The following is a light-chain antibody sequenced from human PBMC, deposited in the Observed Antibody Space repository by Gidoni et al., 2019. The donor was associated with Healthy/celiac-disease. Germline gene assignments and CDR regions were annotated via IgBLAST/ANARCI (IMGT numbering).Light chain of an antibody. J-gene: IGKJ4*01. V-gene: IGKV3-11*01. CDR3: QQRSNWLT. Sequence: IGFTQSPPTLSFSPGERATLSCRARQSVSSYLAWYQQKPGQAPRLLIYDASNRATGIPARFSGSGSGTDFTLTISSLEPEDFAVYYCQQRSNWLTFGGGTKVEIK. CDR2: DAS. CDR1: QSVSSY.